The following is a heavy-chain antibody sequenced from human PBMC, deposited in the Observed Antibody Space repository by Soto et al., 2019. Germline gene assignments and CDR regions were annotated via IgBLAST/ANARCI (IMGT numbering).Heavy chain of an antibody. V-gene: IGHV3-48*03. CDR2: ISSSGSTI. Sequence: GGSLRLSCAASGFTFSSYEMNWVRQAPGKGLEWVSYISSSGSTIYYADSVKGRFTISRDNAKNSLYLQMNSLRAEDTAVYYCARDPGRARIAVAPYYFDYWGQGTLVTVSS. CDR1: GFTFSSYE. J-gene: IGHJ4*02. CDR3: ARDPGRARIAVAPYYFDY. D-gene: IGHD6-19*01.